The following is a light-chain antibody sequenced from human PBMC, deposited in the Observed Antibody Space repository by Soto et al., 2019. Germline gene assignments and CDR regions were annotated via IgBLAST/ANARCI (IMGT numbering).Light chain of an antibody. V-gene: IGLV2-8*01. J-gene: IGLJ1*01. CDR3: ASYAGSSFYV. CDR2: HVT. Sequence: QSALTQPPSASGSPGQSVTISCTGTSRDVGAYEYVSWYQQHPGKAPKLIIYHVTKRPSGVPDRFSASKSGNTASLTVSGLQAEDEADYYCASYAGSSFYVFGTGTKVTVL. CDR1: SRDVGAYEY.